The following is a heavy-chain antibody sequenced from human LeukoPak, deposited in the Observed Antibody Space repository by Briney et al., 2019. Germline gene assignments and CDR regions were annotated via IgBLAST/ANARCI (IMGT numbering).Heavy chain of an antibody. V-gene: IGHV1-24*01. CDR1: GYTLTELS. J-gene: IGHJ5*02. Sequence: ASVKVSCKVSGYTLTELSMHWVRQAPGKGLEWMGGFDPEDGETIYAQKFQGRVTMTEDTSTDTAYMELSSLRSEDTAVYYCARSLEVVPPNWFDTWGQGTLVTVSS. D-gene: IGHD2-15*01. CDR2: FDPEDGET. CDR3: ARSLEVVPPNWFDT.